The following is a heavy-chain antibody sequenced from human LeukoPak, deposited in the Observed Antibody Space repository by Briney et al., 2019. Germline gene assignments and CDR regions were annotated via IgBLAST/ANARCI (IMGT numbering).Heavy chain of an antibody. V-gene: IGHV1-2*02. J-gene: IGHJ4*02. Sequence: ASLKVSCKAPGYTFTGYYMHWVRQAPGQGLEWMGWINPNSGGTNYAQKFQGRVTMTRDTSISTAYMELSRLRSDDTAVYYCARDGGNYYDSSGHYWGQGTLVTVSS. CDR3: ARDGGNYYDSSGHY. CDR1: GYTFTGYY. CDR2: INPNSGGT. D-gene: IGHD3-22*01.